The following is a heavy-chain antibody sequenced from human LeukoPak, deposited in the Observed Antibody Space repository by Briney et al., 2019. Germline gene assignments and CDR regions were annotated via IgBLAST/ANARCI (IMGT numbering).Heavy chain of an antibody. CDR2: ISGSGGST. Sequence: GGSLRLSCAASGFTFSSYAMNWVRQAPGKGLEWVSGISGSGGSTYYADSVKGRFTISRDNSKNTLYLQMNSLRAEDTAVYYCAKDLVYSSSVVSRDAFDIWGQGTMVTVSS. CDR3: AKDLVYSSSVVSRDAFDI. D-gene: IGHD6-6*01. J-gene: IGHJ3*02. V-gene: IGHV3-23*01. CDR1: GFTFSSYA.